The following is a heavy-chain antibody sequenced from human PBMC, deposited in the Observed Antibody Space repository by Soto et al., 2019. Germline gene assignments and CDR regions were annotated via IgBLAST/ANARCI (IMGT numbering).Heavy chain of an antibody. CDR3: ARDLEGIVTGRGAFCI. J-gene: IGHJ3*02. D-gene: IGHD3-9*01. V-gene: IGHV4-31*03. CDR2: ISYSGYT. Sequence: QVQLQESGQGLVKPSQTLSLTCTVSGGSIRNDNFYWSYLRQRPGKGLEWIGYISYSGYTFYHPSLKRRVGISVDPSNNQFSLTLKSVTAADTAVYYCARDLEGIVTGRGAFCIWGRGTLVTVSS. CDR1: GGSIRNDNFY.